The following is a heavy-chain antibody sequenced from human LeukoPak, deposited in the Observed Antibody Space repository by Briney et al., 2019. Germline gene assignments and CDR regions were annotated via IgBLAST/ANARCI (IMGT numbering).Heavy chain of an antibody. V-gene: IGHV3-15*01. Sequence: GGSLRLSCAASGFTFSNAWMSWVRQAPGKGLEWVVRIKSKTDGGTTDYAAPVKGRFTISRDDSKNTLYLQMNSLKNEDTAVYYCTTSWITYYFDYWGQGTLVTVSS. CDR1: GFTFSNAW. CDR2: IKSKTDGGTT. CDR3: TTSWITYYFDY. J-gene: IGHJ4*02. D-gene: IGHD5-12*01.